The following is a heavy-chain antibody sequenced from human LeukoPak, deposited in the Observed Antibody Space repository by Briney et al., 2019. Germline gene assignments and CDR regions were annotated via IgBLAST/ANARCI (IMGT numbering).Heavy chain of an antibody. CDR1: GYSFTGYW. CDR2: IYPGDSDT. J-gene: IGHJ3*02. CDR3: ARQAWVPTSPSAAFDI. D-gene: IGHD2/OR15-2a*01. Sequence: GESLKISCKGSGYSFTGYWIGWVRQMPGKGLEWMGIIYPGDSDTRYSPSFQGQVTISADESISTAYLQWSSLKASDTAMYYCARQAWVPTSPSAAFDIWGQGTMVTVSS. V-gene: IGHV5-51*01.